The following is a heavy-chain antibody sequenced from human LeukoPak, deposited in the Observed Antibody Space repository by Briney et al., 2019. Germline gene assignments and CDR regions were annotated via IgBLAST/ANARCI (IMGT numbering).Heavy chain of an antibody. V-gene: IGHV1-8*03. Sequence: ASVKVSCKASGYTFTSYDINWVRQATGRGLEWMGWMNPNSGNTGYAQKFQGRVTITRNTSISTAYMELSSLRSEDTAVYYCARGYYDSSGPTNYYMDVWGKGTTVTVSS. CDR3: ARGYYDSSGPTNYYMDV. CDR1: GYTFTSYD. J-gene: IGHJ6*03. D-gene: IGHD3-22*01. CDR2: MNPNSGNT.